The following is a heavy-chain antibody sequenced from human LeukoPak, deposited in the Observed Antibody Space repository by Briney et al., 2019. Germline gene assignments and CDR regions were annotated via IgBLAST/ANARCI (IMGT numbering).Heavy chain of an antibody. CDR2: INHSGST. D-gene: IGHD5-18*01. CDR3: ARFRGYSYGLIDY. V-gene: IGHV4-34*01. J-gene: IGHJ4*02. CDR1: GGSFSGYY. Sequence: SETLSLTCAVYGGSFSGYYWSWIRQPPGKGLEWIGEINHSGSTNYNPSLKSRVTISVDTSKNQFSLKLSSVTAADTAVYYCARFRGYSYGLIDYWGQGTQVTVSS.